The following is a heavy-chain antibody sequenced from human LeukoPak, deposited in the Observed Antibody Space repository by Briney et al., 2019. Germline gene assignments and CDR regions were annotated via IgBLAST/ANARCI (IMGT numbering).Heavy chain of an antibody. D-gene: IGHD2-8*01. CDR2: INPNSGGT. Sequence: ASVKVSCKASGYTFTGYYMHWVGQAPGQGLEWMGWINPNSGGTNYAQKFQGRVTMTRDTSISTAYMELSRLRSDDTAVYYCARDRPVVLMVYAYDYWGQGTLVTVSS. J-gene: IGHJ4*02. CDR1: GYTFTGYY. CDR3: ARDRPVVLMVYAYDY. V-gene: IGHV1-2*02.